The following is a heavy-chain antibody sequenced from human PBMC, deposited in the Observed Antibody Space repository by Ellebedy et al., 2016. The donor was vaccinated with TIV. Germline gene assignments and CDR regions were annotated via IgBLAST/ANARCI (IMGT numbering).Heavy chain of an antibody. V-gene: IGHV3-48*02. CDR3: AVGFSSGY. CDR2: KSSSSSRV. Sequence: GESLKISCAASGLTFSSYNMNWVRQAPGKGLEGVSKKSSSSSRVYYADSVKGRFTISRDNAKNSLYLQMNSLIDEDTAVYYCAVGFSSGYWGQGTLVTVSS. CDR1: GLTFSSYN. D-gene: IGHD6-19*01. J-gene: IGHJ4*02.